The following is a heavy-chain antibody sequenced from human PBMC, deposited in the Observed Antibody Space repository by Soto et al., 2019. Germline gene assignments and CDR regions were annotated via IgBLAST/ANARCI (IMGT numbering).Heavy chain of an antibody. Sequence: QLQLQESGPGLVKPSENLSLTCTVSGGSISSSSYYWGWIRQPPGKGLVWIGRIYYSGSTYYNPSLKSRVTISVDTSKNQFSLKLSSVTAADTAVYYCARHLGYEDAFDIWGQGTMVTVSS. CDR2: IYYSGST. CDR1: GGSISSSSYY. D-gene: IGHD5-18*01. J-gene: IGHJ3*02. CDR3: ARHLGYEDAFDI. V-gene: IGHV4-39*01.